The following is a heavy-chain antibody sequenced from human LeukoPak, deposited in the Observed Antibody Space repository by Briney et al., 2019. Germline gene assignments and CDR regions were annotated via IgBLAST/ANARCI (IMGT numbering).Heavy chain of an antibody. V-gene: IGHV4-59*12. CDR1: GGSISSYY. CDR3: ARGPLRSGYYRPNWFDP. D-gene: IGHD3-3*01. J-gene: IGHJ5*02. CDR2: IYYNGGT. Sequence: PSETLSLTCTVSGGSISSYYWSWIRQPPGKGLEWIGYIYYNGGTNYNPSLRSRVTISVDTSKNQFSLKLNSVTAADTAVYYCARGPLRSGYYRPNWFDPWGQGTLVTVSS.